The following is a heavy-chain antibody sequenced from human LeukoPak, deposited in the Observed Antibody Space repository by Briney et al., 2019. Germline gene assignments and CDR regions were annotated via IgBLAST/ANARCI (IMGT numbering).Heavy chain of an antibody. J-gene: IGHJ4*02. Sequence: GGSLRLSCAASGFIFSSYEMNWVRQAPGKGLEWVSSISSSGGLIYYADSVQGRFTISRDNSKNSLYLQMNSLRAEDTAVCYCARAFMISPDYWGQGTLVTVSS. CDR1: GFIFSSYE. D-gene: IGHD3-16*01. CDR2: ISSSGGLI. CDR3: ARAFMISPDY. V-gene: IGHV3-48*03.